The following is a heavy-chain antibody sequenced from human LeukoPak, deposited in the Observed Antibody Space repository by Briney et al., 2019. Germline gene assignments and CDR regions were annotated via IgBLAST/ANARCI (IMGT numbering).Heavy chain of an antibody. CDR3: ARDSRYYYDSSGYYYCYY. J-gene: IGHJ4*02. Sequence: ASVKVSCKASRGTFSSYAISWVRQAPGQGLEWMGGIIPIFGTANYAQKFQGRVTITADGSTSTAYMELSSLRSEDTAVYYCARDSRYYYDSSGYYYCYYWGQGTLVTVSS. CDR2: IIPIFGTA. D-gene: IGHD3-22*01. V-gene: IGHV1-69*01. CDR1: RGTFSSYA.